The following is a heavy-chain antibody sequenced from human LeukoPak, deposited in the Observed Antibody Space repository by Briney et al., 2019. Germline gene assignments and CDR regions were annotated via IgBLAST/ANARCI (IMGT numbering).Heavy chain of an antibody. CDR3: ACLHQRVMKFDP. J-gene: IGHJ5*02. CDR1: GGSISSGGYY. CDR2: INHSGST. Sequence: SETLSLTCTVSGGSISSGGYYWSWIRQPPGKGLEWIGEINHSGSTNYNPSLKSRVTISVDTSKNQFSLKLSSVTAADTAVYYCACLHQRVMKFDPWGQGTLVTVSS. D-gene: IGHD3-16*01. V-gene: IGHV4-39*07.